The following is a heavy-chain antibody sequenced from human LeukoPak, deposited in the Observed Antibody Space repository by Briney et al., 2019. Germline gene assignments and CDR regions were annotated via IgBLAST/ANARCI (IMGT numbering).Heavy chain of an antibody. D-gene: IGHD2-2*01. Sequence: SQTLSLTCTVSGGSISSGSYYWSWIRQPAGKGQEWIGRIYTSGGTNYNPSLKSRVTISVDTSKNQFSLKLSSVTAADTAVYYCARGGERYCSSTSCSLDYWGQGTLVTVSS. CDR2: IYTSGGT. V-gene: IGHV4-61*02. CDR3: ARGGERYCSSTSCSLDY. J-gene: IGHJ4*02. CDR1: GGSISSGSYY.